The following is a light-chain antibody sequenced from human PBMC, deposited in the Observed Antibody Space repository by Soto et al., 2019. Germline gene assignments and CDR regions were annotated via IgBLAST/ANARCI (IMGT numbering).Light chain of an antibody. J-gene: IGKJ3*01. CDR3: QKYNSAPPGT. CDR2: AAS. Sequence: DIQMTQSPSSLSAFVGDRATITCRASQGISNYLAWYQQKPGEVPKLLIYAASILQPGVPSRFSGSGSGTDFTLTISSLQPEDVATYYCQKYNSAPPGTFGPGTKVDIK. CDR1: QGISNY. V-gene: IGKV1-27*01.